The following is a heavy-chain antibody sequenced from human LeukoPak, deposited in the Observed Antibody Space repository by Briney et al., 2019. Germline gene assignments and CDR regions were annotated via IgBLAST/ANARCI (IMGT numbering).Heavy chain of an antibody. V-gene: IGHV3-7*01. CDR3: ARLSRSSSGY. CDR2: IKQDGSDK. D-gene: IGHD6-13*01. Sequence: GGSLRLSCAASGFTFSNYWMSWVRQAPGKGLEWAANIKQDGSDKNYVDSMKGRFTISRDNAKNSLYLQMNSLRAEDTAVYYCARLSRSSSGYWGQGTLVTVSS. CDR1: GFTFSNYW. J-gene: IGHJ4*02.